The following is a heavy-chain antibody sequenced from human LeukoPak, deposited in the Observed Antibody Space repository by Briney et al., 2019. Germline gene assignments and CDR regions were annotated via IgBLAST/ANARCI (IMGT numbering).Heavy chain of an antibody. D-gene: IGHD1-1*01. CDR1: GGSISSSGYY. V-gene: IGHV4-61*08. CDR3: ARGRGRPPWFDP. J-gene: IGHJ5*02. Sequence: SETLSLTCTVSGGSISSSGYYWGWIRQPPGKGLEWIGYIYYSGSTNYNPSLKSRVTISVDTSKNQFSLKLSSVTAADTAVYYCARGRGRPPWFDPWGQGTLVTVSS. CDR2: IYYSGST.